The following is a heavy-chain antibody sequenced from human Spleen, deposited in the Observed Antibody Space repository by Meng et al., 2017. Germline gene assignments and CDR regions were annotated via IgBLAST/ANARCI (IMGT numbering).Heavy chain of an antibody. D-gene: IGHD4-17*01. J-gene: IGHJ4*02. CDR2: IWYNGSNK. V-gene: IGHV3-33*01. CDR3: AREMTAYGDYPANFDY. Sequence: GESLKISCAASGFTFSSYGMHWVRQAPGKGLEWVAIIWYNGSNKHYTDSVRGRFTISRDNSKNTVYLQMNSLKAEDTAVYYCAREMTAYGDYPANFDYWGQGTQVTVSS. CDR1: GFTFSSYG.